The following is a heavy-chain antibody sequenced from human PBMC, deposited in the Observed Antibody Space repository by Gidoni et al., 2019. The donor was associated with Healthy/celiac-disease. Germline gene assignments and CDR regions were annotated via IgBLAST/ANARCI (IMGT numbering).Heavy chain of an antibody. CDR2: IYYSGST. CDR3: AREINENDSSGYSLYFDY. J-gene: IGHJ4*02. V-gene: IGHV4-59*01. CDR1: GGSISSYY. Sequence: QVQLQESGPGLVKPSETLSLTCTVSGGSISSYYWSWIRQPPGKGLEWIGYIYYSGSTNYNPSLKSRVTISVDTSKNQFSRKLSSVTAADTAVYYCAREINENDSSGYSLYFDYWGQGTLVTVSS. D-gene: IGHD3-22*01.